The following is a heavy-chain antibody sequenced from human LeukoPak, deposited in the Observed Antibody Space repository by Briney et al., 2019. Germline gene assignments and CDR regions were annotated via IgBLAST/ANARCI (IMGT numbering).Heavy chain of an antibody. CDR1: GFTFSSYG. V-gene: IGHV3-30*02. CDR3: AKDVYGGTFVFEY. J-gene: IGHJ4*02. CDR2: RRYDGNKK. Sequence: GGSLRLSCATSGFTFSSYGMHWVRQAPGKGLEWVAFRRYDGNKKYYADSVKGRFAISRDNSKDTLYLQMNSLRPEDTAVYFCAKDVYGGTFVFEYWGQGTLVTVSS. D-gene: IGHD4-23*01.